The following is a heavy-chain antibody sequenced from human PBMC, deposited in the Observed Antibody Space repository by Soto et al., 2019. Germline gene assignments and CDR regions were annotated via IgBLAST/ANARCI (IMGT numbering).Heavy chain of an antibody. V-gene: IGHV2-5*02. CDR3: AHRHSGAWKGGFRP. J-gene: IGHJ5*01. CDR2: IYWDDDK. Sequence: QITLKESGPTLVKPTQTLTLTCTFSGFSLSTSGVGVGWIRQPPGKALEWLALIYWDDDKRYSPSLKSRLTLTKEPSKNQVGLTIPNLGPVDTAPIYRAHRHSGAWKGGFRPLGQGTPVTLP. CDR1: GFSLSTSGVG. D-gene: IGHD3-16*01.